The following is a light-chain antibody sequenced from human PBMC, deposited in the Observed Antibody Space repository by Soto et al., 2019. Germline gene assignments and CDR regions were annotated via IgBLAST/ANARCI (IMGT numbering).Light chain of an antibody. Sequence: AIQRTQSPSSLSASVRSRVTITCRASQGIRNDLGWYQQKPGKAPKLLIYAASSLESGVPSRFSGSGSGTDFTLTISSLQPEDFATYYCLQDYNYPWTFGQGTKVEIK. J-gene: IGKJ1*01. CDR3: LQDYNYPWT. V-gene: IGKV1-6*01. CDR1: QGIRND. CDR2: AAS.